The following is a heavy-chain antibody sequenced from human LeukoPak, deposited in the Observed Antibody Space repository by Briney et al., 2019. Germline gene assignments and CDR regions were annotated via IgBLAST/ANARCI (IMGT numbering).Heavy chain of an antibody. Sequence: GGSLRLSCAASAFTLSGKYMGWVRQAPGRGLEWVSVIYGGVNTFYADSVQGRFTISRDNSKNTLYLQMNSLRAEDTAVYYCAGLAGSGLLDYWGQGTLVTVSS. V-gene: IGHV3-53*01. J-gene: IGHJ4*02. CDR2: IYGGVNT. CDR1: AFTLSGKY. D-gene: IGHD5-12*01. CDR3: AGLAGSGLLDY.